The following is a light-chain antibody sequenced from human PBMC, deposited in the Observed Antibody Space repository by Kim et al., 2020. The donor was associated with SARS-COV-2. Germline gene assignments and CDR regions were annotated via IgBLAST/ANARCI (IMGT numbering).Light chain of an antibody. Sequence: SASVGDRVTITCRASQGISSALAWYQQKPGKVPKLLIYDACSLESGVPSRFSGSGSGTDFTLTISSRQPEDFATYYCQQFNNYPLFGPGTKVDIK. CDR3: QQFNNYPL. CDR1: QGISSA. V-gene: IGKV1D-13*01. J-gene: IGKJ3*01. CDR2: DAC.